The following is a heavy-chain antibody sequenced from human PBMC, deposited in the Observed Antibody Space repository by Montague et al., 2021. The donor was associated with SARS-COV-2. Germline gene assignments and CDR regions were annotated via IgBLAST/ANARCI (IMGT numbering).Heavy chain of an antibody. J-gene: IGHJ1*01. Sequence: SETLSLTCSVSGDSITDRTYYWGCIRQSPGKGLEWIGAINYSGTTYYNPSLKSRVTISLDTAKNQFSLKMTSVTAADTAVYYCARHWGIAAAGNWGQGTLGTVSS. CDR2: INYSGTT. CDR1: GDSITDRTYY. CDR3: ARHWGIAAAGN. D-gene: IGHD6-13*01. V-gene: IGHV4-39*01.